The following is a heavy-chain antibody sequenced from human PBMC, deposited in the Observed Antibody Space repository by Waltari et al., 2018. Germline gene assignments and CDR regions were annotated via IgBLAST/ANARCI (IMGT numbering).Heavy chain of an antibody. CDR3: ASGGRLRWPAHDAFDI. CDR2: IYTSGGT. Sequence: QVQLQESGPGLVKPSQTLSLTCTVSGGSISSGSYYWSWIRQPAGKGLEWIGRIYTSGGTNYNPSLKSRVTISVDTSKNQFSLKLSSVTAADTAVYYCASGGRLRWPAHDAFDIWGQGTMVTVSS. J-gene: IGHJ3*02. CDR1: GGSISSGSYY. D-gene: IGHD4-17*01. V-gene: IGHV4-61*02.